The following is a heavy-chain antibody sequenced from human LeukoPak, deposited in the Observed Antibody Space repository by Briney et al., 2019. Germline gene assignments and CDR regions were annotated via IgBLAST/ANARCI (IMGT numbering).Heavy chain of an antibody. D-gene: IGHD5-12*01. J-gene: IGHJ4*02. CDR2: ISRSGDRT. CDR3: ARYSGIVTTTPTVFDY. Sequence: PGGSLRLSCEASGFTFGSYAMSWVRQAPGKGLEWVSTISRSGDRTSYSDSVKGRISISRDNSKNTVSLRLNSLRAEDTAVYYCARYSGIVTTTPTVFDYWGQGALVTVSS. V-gene: IGHV3-23*01. CDR1: GFTFGSYA.